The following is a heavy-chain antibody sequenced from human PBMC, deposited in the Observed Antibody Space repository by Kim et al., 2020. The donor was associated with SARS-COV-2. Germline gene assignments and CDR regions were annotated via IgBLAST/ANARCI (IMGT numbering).Heavy chain of an antibody. J-gene: IGHJ3*02. Sequence: GGSLRLSCAASGFTFSSYAMSWVRQAPGKGLEWVSAISGSGGSTYYADSVKGRFTISRDNSKNTLYLQMNSLRAEDTAVYYCAKVALRGGYSYGWDAFDIWGQGTMVTVSS. CDR3: AKVALRGGYSYGWDAFDI. CDR1: GFTFSSYA. D-gene: IGHD5-18*01. V-gene: IGHV3-23*01. CDR2: ISGSGGST.